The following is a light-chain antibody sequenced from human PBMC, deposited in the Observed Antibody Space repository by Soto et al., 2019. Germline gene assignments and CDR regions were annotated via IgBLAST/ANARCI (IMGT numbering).Light chain of an antibody. CDR2: EGS. V-gene: IGLV2-23*01. CDR1: SSDVGSYNL. J-gene: IGLJ3*02. Sequence: QSALTQPASVSGSPGQSITISCTGTSSDVGSYNLVSWYQYHPGKAPKLMIYEGSKRPSGVSNRFSGSKSGNTASLTISGLQAEDEADYYCFSYAGSNWVFGGGTKLTVL. CDR3: FSYAGSNWV.